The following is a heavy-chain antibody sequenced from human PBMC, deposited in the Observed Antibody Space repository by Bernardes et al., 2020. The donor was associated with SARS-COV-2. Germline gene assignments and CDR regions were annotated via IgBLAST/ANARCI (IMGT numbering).Heavy chain of an antibody. D-gene: IGHD4-17*01. CDR1: GGSFSGYY. V-gene: IGHV4-34*01. CDR2: INHSGST. J-gene: IGHJ4*02. Sequence: SETLSLTCAVYGGSFSGYYWSWIRQPPGKGLEWIGEINHSGSTNYNPSLKSRVTISVDTSKNQFSLKLSSVTAADTAVYYCASPTSYGGEVYWGQGTLVTVSS. CDR3: ASPTSYGGEVY.